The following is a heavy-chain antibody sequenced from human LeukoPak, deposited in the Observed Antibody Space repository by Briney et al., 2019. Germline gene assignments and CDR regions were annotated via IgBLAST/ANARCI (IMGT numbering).Heavy chain of an antibody. D-gene: IGHD1-1*01. Sequence: QSGGSLRLSCAASGFIFRNYAMRWVRQAPGKGLEWVSAINGGGGDRFYADSVKGRFTISRDNSKNTLYLQMKSLRAEDTAVYYCAKELERTLLEYWGQGTLVTVSS. CDR3: AKELERTLLEY. V-gene: IGHV3-23*01. J-gene: IGHJ4*02. CDR2: INGGGGDR. CDR1: GFIFRNYA.